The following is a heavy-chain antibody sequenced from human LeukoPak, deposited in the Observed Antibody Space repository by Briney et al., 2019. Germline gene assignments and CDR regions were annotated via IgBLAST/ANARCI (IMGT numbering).Heavy chain of an antibody. V-gene: IGHV3-48*01. CDR3: ARDGYGDYAFEY. CDR1: GFTFSSYS. J-gene: IGHJ4*02. CDR2: ISGSSSTI. D-gene: IGHD4-17*01. Sequence: PGGSLRLSCAASGFTFSSYSMNWVRQAPGKGLEWVSYISGSSSTIYYADSVKGRSTISRDNGKNSLYLQMSSLRAEDTAVYYCARDGYGDYAFEYWGQGTLVTVAS.